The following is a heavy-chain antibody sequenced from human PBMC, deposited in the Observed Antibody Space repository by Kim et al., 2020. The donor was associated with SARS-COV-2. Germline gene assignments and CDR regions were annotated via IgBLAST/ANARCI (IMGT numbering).Heavy chain of an antibody. V-gene: IGHV1-3*01. CDR3: ARDRIGYSHGYYFDY. CDR2: INAGNGNT. Sequence: ASVKVSCKASGYTFTSYAMHWVRQAPGQRLEWMGWINAGNGNTKYSQKFQGRVTITRDTSASTAYMELSSLRSEDTAVYYCARDRIGYSHGYYFDYWGQGTLGTVSS. D-gene: IGHD5-18*01. J-gene: IGHJ4*02. CDR1: GYTFTSYA.